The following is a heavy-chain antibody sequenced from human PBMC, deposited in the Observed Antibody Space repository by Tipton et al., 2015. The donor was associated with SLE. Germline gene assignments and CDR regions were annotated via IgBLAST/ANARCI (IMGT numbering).Heavy chain of an antibody. CDR2: ISSSSSYI. CDR3: ARDLLGDY. J-gene: IGHJ4*02. CDR1: GFTFSSYS. D-gene: IGHD2-15*01. Sequence: SLRLSCAASGFTFSSYSMNWVRQAPGKGLEWVSFISSSSSYIYYADSVKGRFTISRDNAKNSLYLQMNSLRAEDTAIYYCARDLLGDYWGQGTLVTVSS. V-gene: IGHV3-21*01.